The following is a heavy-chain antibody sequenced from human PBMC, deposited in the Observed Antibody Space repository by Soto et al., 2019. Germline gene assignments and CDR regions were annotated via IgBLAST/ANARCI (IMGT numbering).Heavy chain of an antibody. CDR2: ISWDGGST. J-gene: IGHJ3*02. Sequence: PGGSLRLSCAASGFTFDDYTMHWVRQAPGKGLEWVSLISWDGGSTYYADSVKGRFTISRDNSKNSLYLQMNSLRTEDTALYYYAPTERSNYAFDIWGQGTMVTVSS. CDR1: GFTFDDYT. CDR3: APTERSNYAFDI. V-gene: IGHV3-43*01. D-gene: IGHD2-8*01.